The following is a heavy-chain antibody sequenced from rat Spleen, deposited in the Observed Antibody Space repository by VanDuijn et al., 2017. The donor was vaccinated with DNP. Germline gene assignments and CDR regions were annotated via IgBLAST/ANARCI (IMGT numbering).Heavy chain of an antibody. Sequence: EVQLVESGGDLVQPGRSLTLSCFASGFTFNNYWMAWIRQVPGKGLEWVASITRSGGSPFYPDSVKGRFTISRDNAKSSLYLQMNSLKSEDTATYYCTTEGGTGSWYFDFWGPGTMVIVSS. D-gene: IGHD5-1*01. V-gene: IGHV5-31*01. CDR2: ITRSGGSP. J-gene: IGHJ1*01. CDR1: GFTFNNYW. CDR3: TTEGGTGSWYFDF.